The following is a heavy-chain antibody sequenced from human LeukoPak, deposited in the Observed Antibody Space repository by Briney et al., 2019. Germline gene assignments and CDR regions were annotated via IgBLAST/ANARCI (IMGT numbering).Heavy chain of an antibody. Sequence: SETLSLTCTVSGGXISTYYCSWIRQPPGKGLEWIGYIYYSGGTNYNPSLKSRVTISVDTSKSQFSLRLSSVTAADTAVYYCARRGITGAFDYWGQGTLVTVSS. CDR3: ARRGITGAFDY. CDR2: IYYSGGT. CDR1: GGXISTYY. D-gene: IGHD1-20*01. V-gene: IGHV4-59*08. J-gene: IGHJ4*02.